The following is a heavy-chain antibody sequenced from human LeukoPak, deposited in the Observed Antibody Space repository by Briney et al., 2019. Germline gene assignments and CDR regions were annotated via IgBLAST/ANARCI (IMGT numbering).Heavy chain of an antibody. V-gene: IGHV3-74*01. CDR2: INSDGYST. CDR3: PRAPGARWFDP. CDR1: GFTFSTYW. J-gene: IGHJ5*02. Sequence: GGSLRLSCAASGFTFSTYWMHWVRQPPGKGLVWVSRINSDGYSTSYADSVKGRFTISRDNAKNTLYLQMNSLRAEDTAVYYCPRAPGARWFDPWGQGTLVTVSS. D-gene: IGHD6-25*01.